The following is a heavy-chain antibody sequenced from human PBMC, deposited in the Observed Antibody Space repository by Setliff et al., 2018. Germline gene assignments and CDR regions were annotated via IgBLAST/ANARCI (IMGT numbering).Heavy chain of an antibody. D-gene: IGHD2-8*02. CDR3: ARLSPYNTGPPFDY. CDR2: ISHTGST. Sequence: PSETLSLTCSVSGDSIFDNYWSWIRQSPGRGLEWIAYISHTGSTNYNPSLKSRVTISLDTSKNHFSLNLRSVTAADTAVYYCARLSPYNTGPPFDYWGQGTLVTVSS. CDR1: GDSIFDNY. V-gene: IGHV4-59*08. J-gene: IGHJ4*02.